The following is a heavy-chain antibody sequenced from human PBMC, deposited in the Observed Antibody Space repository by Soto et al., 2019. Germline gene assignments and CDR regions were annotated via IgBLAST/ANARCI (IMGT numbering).Heavy chain of an antibody. CDR1: GFTFSDYY. Sequence: QVQLVESGGGLVKPGGSLRLSCAASGFTFSDYYMSWIRQTPGKGLVRVSYISSSGSTLYYAVSVKGRFTIPRDNAKNSLYLQMNSLRAEDTAVYYCARDVWDIVVVPAALRGYYYYGMDVWGQGTTVTVSS. D-gene: IGHD2-2*01. J-gene: IGHJ6*02. CDR2: ISSSGSTL. V-gene: IGHV3-11*01. CDR3: ARDVWDIVVVPAALRGYYYYGMDV.